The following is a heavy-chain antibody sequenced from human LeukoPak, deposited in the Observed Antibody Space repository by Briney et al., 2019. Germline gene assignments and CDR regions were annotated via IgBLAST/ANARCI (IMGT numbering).Heavy chain of an antibody. Sequence: GGSLRLSCAATGFTFSSYAMSWVRQAPGKGLEWVSAISGSGGSTYYADSVKGRFTISRDNAKNSLYLQMNSLRPEDTAVYYCAKDGKSDFGDYTSLDHWGRGTLVTVSS. J-gene: IGHJ4*02. V-gene: IGHV3-23*01. CDR1: GFTFSSYA. CDR3: AKDGKSDFGDYTSLDH. CDR2: ISGSGGST. D-gene: IGHD4-17*01.